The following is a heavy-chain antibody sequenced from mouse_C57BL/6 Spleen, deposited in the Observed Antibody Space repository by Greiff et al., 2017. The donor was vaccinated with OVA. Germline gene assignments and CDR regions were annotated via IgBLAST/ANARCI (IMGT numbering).Heavy chain of an antibody. D-gene: IGHD2-3*01. CDR1: GYTFTDYY. J-gene: IGHJ3*01. CDR2: INPNNGGT. Sequence: EVQLQQSGPELVKPGASVKISCKASGYTFTDYYMNWVKQSHGKSLEWIGDINPNNGGTSYNQKFKGKATLTVDKSSSTAYMELRSLTSEDSAVYYCANGYYVAWFAYWGQGTLVTVSA. CDR3: ANGYYVAWFAY. V-gene: IGHV1-26*01.